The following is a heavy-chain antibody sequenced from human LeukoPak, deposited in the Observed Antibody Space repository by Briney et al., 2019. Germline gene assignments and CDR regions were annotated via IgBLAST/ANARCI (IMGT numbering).Heavy chain of an antibody. CDR1: GVSISSSSYY. Sequence: KPSETLSLTCTVSGVSISSSSYYWGWIRQPPGRGLEWIGYIYYRGNTKYNPSLKSRVTISVDTSKNQFSLKLSSVTAADTAVYYCARDWGCGGGSCYAFDYWGQGIMVTVSS. V-gene: IGHV4-61*01. J-gene: IGHJ4*02. D-gene: IGHD2-15*01. CDR3: ARDWGCGGGSCYAFDY. CDR2: IYYRGNT.